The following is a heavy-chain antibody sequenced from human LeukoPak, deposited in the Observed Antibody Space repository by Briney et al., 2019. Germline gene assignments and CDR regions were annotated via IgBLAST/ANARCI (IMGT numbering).Heavy chain of an antibody. CDR3: ARAWIQLWSGSFDY. D-gene: IGHD5-18*01. J-gene: IGHJ4*02. CDR1: GFTFDDYG. Sequence: GGSLRLSCAASGFTFDDYGMSWVRQAPGKGLEWVSGINWNGGSTGYADSVKGRFSISRDNAKNSLYLQMNSLRGEDTALYYCARAWIQLWSGSFDYWGQGTLVTVSS. CDR2: INWNGGST. V-gene: IGHV3-20*04.